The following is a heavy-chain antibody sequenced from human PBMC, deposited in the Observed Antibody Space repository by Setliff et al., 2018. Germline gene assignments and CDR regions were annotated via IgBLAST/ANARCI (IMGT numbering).Heavy chain of an antibody. V-gene: IGHV3-11*04. CDR3: ARDHAYGSRFYYYYYGMDV. D-gene: IGHD3-10*01. J-gene: IGHJ6*02. Sequence: PGGSLRLSCAASGFTFSDYYMSWIRQAPGKGLEWVSYISSRGSTIYYVDSVKGRFTISRDNAKNSLYLQMNSLRAEDTAVYYCARDHAYGSRFYYYYYGMDVWGQGTTVTVSS. CDR1: GFTFSDYY. CDR2: ISSRGSTI.